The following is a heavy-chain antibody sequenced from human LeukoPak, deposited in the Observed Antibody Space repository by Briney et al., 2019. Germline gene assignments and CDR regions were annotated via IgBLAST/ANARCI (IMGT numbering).Heavy chain of an antibody. D-gene: IGHD1-26*01. J-gene: IGHJ6*03. CDR2: FDPEDGET. CDR3: ASGAPSDYYYYYYMDV. CDR1: GYTLTELS. Sequence: GASVKVSCKVSGYTLTELSMHWVRQAPGKGLEWMGGFDPEDGETIYAQKFQGRVTMTEDTSTDTAYMELSRLRSDDTAVYYCASGAPSDYYYYYYMDVWGKGTTVTISS. V-gene: IGHV1-24*01.